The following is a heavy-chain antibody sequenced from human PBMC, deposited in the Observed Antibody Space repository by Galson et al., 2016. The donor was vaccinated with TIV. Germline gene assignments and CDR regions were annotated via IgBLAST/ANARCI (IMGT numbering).Heavy chain of an antibody. D-gene: IGHD3-10*01. V-gene: IGHV1-3*04. CDR2: INTGNADT. CDR3: ARAPYGENWYFDL. Sequence: SVKVSCKASGYTFTIHPIHWMRQAPGQRLEWLGLINTGNADTKYSQKFQGRVTFTRDTSARTAYMELSSLRPEDTAVYFCARAPYGENWYFDLWGRGTLVTVSS. CDR1: GYTFTIHP. J-gene: IGHJ2*01.